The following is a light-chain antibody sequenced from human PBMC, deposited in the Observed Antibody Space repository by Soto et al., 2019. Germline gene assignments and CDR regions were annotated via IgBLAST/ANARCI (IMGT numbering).Light chain of an antibody. CDR1: QSVSSSY. Sequence: EIVLTQSPGTLSLSPGERATLSCRASQSVSSSYLAWYQQKPGQAPRLLIYDASSRATGIPDRFSGSGSGKDFTLTISRLETEDFAVYYCLQYGSSPRTFGQGTKVEIK. J-gene: IGKJ1*01. CDR3: LQYGSSPRT. CDR2: DAS. V-gene: IGKV3-20*01.